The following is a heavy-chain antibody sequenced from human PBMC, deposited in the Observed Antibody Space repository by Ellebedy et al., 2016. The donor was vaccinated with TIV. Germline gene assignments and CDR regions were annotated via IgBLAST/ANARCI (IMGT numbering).Heavy chain of an antibody. Sequence: ASVKVSCXASGYTSTNYFVHWVRQAPGQGLEWMGWINPNSGGTDYSQSFQGRVTVTRDTSISTAYMEFHSLRSDDTAVYYCETSSGVTSRYYFEYWGQGTLVTVSS. J-gene: IGHJ4*02. CDR2: INPNSGGT. V-gene: IGHV1-2*02. D-gene: IGHD2-21*02. CDR1: GYTSTNYF. CDR3: ETSSGVTSRYYFEY.